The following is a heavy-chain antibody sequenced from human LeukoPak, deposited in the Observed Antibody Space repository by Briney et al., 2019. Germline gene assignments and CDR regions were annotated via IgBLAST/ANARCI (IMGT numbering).Heavy chain of an antibody. V-gene: IGHV4-31*03. CDR3: ARDGCSGPSCHGNWFDP. J-gene: IGHJ5*02. D-gene: IGHD2-2*01. CDR1: GGSISSGTYF. Sequence: SETLSLTCTVSGGSISSGTYFWSWIRQHPGKGLEWIGYIHYSGSTYNNPSLKSRVTISVDTSKNQFSLKLRSVTAADTAVYYCARDGCSGPSCHGNWFDPWGQGTLVTVSS. CDR2: IHYSGST.